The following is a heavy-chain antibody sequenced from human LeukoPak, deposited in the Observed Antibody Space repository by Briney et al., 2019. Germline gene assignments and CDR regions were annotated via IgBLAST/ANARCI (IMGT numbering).Heavy chain of an antibody. Sequence: ASVKVSCKASGYTFTGYYMHWVRQAPGQGLEWMGWINPNTGGTNYAQKFQGRVTMTRDTTISTAYMELSRLTSDDTAVYYCASYPRYSSWPPFDYWGQGTLVTVSS. CDR2: INPNTGGT. CDR3: ASYPRYSSWPPFDY. D-gene: IGHD6-19*01. V-gene: IGHV1-2*02. J-gene: IGHJ4*02. CDR1: GYTFTGYY.